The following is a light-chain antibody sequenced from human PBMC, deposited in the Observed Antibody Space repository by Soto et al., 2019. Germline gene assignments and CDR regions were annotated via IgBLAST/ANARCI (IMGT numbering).Light chain of an antibody. CDR1: HSVISN. CDR2: DAS. CDR3: QHYGSSGIT. Sequence: DIVMTQSPATLSVSPVEIATLSCIAIHSVISNLACYQQKPGQAPRLLIYDASNRATGIPARFSGSGSGTDFTLTISRLEPEDFAVYYCQHYGSSGITCGQGTRREIK. V-gene: IGKV3-20*01. J-gene: IGKJ5*01.